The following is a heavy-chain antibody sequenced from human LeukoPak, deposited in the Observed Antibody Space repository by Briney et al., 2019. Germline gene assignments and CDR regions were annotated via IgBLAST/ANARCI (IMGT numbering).Heavy chain of an antibody. V-gene: IGHV1-69*01. CDR1: GGTFSSYA. CDR3: ARDLDPWTTVTSGHDNY. Sequence: SVKVSCKASGGTFSSYAISWVRQAPGQGLEWMGGIIPIFGTANYAQKFQGRVTITADESTSTAYMELSSLRSEDTAVYYCARDLDPWTTVTSGHDNYWGQGTLVTVSS. D-gene: IGHD4-11*01. J-gene: IGHJ4*02. CDR2: IIPIFGTA.